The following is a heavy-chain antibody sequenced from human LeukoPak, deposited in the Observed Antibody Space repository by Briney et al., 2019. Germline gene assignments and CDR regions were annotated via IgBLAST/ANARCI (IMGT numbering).Heavy chain of an antibody. J-gene: IGHJ4*02. CDR1: GYTFTNYA. CDR3: ARDYGVNSPVFAY. CDR2: INAGSGNT. D-gene: IGHD4-23*01. Sequence: GASVKVSCKASGYTFTNYAMHWVRQAPGQRLEWMGWINAGSGNTKYSQKFQGRVTITRDTSASTAYMELSSLRSEDTAVYYCARDYGVNSPVFAYWGQGTLVTVSS. V-gene: IGHV1-3*01.